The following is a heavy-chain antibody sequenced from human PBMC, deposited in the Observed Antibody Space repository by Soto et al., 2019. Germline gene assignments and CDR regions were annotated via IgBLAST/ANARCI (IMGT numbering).Heavy chain of an antibody. J-gene: IGHJ4*02. Sequence: EVQLLESGGGLVQPGGSLRLSCAASGFTFSTYAMTWVRQAPGKGLEWVSAISGSGGGTYYADSVKGRFTISRDNSKNPLYLQMNSLRADDTAVYFGAPRGPGPYWGQGTLVTVSS. CDR3: APRGPGPY. V-gene: IGHV3-23*01. D-gene: IGHD3-16*01. CDR1: GFTFSTYA. CDR2: ISGSGGGT.